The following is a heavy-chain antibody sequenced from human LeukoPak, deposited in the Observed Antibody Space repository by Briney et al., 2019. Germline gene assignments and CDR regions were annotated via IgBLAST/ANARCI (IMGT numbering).Heavy chain of an antibody. Sequence: ASVKVSCKASGYTFTGYYMHWVRQAPGQGLEWMGWINPNSGGTNYARKFQGWVTMTRDTSISTAYMELSRLRSDDTAVYYCARGEDTAMVRNYYGMDVWGKGTTVTVSS. CDR1: GYTFTGYY. CDR2: INPNSGGT. V-gene: IGHV1-2*04. J-gene: IGHJ6*04. D-gene: IGHD5-18*01. CDR3: ARGEDTAMVRNYYGMDV.